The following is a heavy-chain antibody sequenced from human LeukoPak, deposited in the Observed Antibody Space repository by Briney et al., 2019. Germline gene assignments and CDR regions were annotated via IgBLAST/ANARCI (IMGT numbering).Heavy chain of an antibody. V-gene: IGHV7-4-1*01. Sequence: ASVKVSCKASGYTFTGYYMHWVRQAPGQGLEWMGWINTNTGNPTYAQGFTGRFVFSLDTSVSTAYLQICSLKAEDTAVYYCARAGTTVTTAPRDYWGQGTLVTVSS. CDR1: GYTFTGYY. CDR2: INTNTGNP. D-gene: IGHD4-17*01. J-gene: IGHJ4*02. CDR3: ARAGTTVTTAPRDY.